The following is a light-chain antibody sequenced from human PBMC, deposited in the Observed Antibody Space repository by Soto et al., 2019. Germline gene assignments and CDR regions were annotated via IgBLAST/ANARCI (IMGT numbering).Light chain of an antibody. V-gene: IGLV2-8*01. CDR3: TSYVGSNIWV. Sequence: QSVLTQPPSASGSHGQSVTISCTGTSSDVGAYKYVSWYQQYPGKAPKLMIYEVSKRPSGVPDRFSGSKSGNTASLTVSRLQAEDEADYYCTSYVGSNIWVFGGGTKLTVL. J-gene: IGLJ3*02. CDR2: EVS. CDR1: SSDVGAYKY.